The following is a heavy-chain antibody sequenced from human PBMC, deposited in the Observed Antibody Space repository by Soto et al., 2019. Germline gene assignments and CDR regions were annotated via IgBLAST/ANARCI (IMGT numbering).Heavy chain of an antibody. CDR3: ARDTISQYDFWSGLGVNYYYGMDV. CDR2: IYYSGST. V-gene: IGHV4-39*07. D-gene: IGHD3-3*01. J-gene: IGHJ6*02. Sequence: PSETLSLTCTVSGGSVSSTSHYWGWIRQPPGKGLEWIGSIYYSGSTFYNPSLKSRVTISVDTPKNQLSLKLSSVTAADTAVYYCARDTISQYDFWSGLGVNYYYGMDVWGQGSTVTVSS. CDR1: GGSVSSTSHY.